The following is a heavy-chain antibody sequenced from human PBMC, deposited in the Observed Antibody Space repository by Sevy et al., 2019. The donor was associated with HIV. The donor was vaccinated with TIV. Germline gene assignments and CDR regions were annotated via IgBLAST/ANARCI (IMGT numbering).Heavy chain of an antibody. V-gene: IGHV3-30*04. CDR1: GFTVSRYA. D-gene: IGHD2-15*01. J-gene: IGHJ6*02. CDR2: ISYDGSNK. Sequence: GGSLRLSCAASGFTVSRYAMHWVRQAPGKGLEWVAVISYDGSNKYYADSVKGRFPISRDNSKNTLYLQMNSLRAEDTAVYYCARDRDVVVVAAYYYYYGMDVWGQGTTVTVSS. CDR3: ARDRDVVVVAAYYYYYGMDV.